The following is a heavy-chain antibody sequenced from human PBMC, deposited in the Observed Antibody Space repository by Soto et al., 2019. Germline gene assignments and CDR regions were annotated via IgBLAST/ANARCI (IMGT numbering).Heavy chain of an antibody. CDR1: GYTFTGDY. D-gene: IGHD6-6*01. CDR3: ARSRGGIAARPGYYYYMDV. J-gene: IGHJ6*03. CDR2: INPNSGGT. V-gene: IGHV1-2*04. Sequence: GASVKVSCKASGYTFTGDYMHWVRQAPGQGLEWMGWINPNSGGTNYAQKFQGWVTMTRDTSISTAYMELSRLRSDDTAVYYCARSRGGIAARPGYYYYMDVWGKGTTVTVSS.